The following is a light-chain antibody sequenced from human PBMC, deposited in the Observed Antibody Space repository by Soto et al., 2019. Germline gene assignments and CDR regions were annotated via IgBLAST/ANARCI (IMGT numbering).Light chain of an antibody. J-gene: IGLJ1*01. CDR2: TNT. CDR1: SSNVGGNP. V-gene: IGLV1-44*01. Sequence: QSVLTQPPSASGTPGQRVTISCSGSSSNVGGNPVNWYQHVPTRAPKLLIFTNTQRPSWVPDRFSCSKSGTSASLAISGRQSEDEADYYCASWDDSLNGPVFGTGTKLTVL. CDR3: ASWDDSLNGPV.